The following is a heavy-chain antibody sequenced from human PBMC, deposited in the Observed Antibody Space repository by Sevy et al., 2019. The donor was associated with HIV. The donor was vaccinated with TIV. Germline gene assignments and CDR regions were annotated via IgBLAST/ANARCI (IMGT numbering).Heavy chain of an antibody. CDR1: GFTFSDYY. CDR3: ARTAGGFCSGGNCYGHLFDY. D-gene: IGHD2-15*01. J-gene: IGHJ4*02. CDR2: IDSRGSTK. Sequence: GGSLRLSCAASGFTFSDYYMSWIRQAPGKGLEWVSYIDSRGSTKYYADSVKGRFTSSRDNAKNSLYLQMNSLRADDMAVYYCARTAGGFCSGGNCYGHLFDYWGQGTLVTVSS. V-gene: IGHV3-11*04.